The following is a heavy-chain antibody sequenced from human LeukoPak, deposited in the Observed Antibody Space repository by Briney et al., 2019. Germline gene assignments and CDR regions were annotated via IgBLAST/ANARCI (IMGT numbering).Heavy chain of an antibody. J-gene: IGHJ5*02. CDR2: IYYSGST. Sequence: SETLSLTCTVSGGSISSSSYYWGWIRQPPGKGLEWIGSIYYSGSTYYNPSLKSRVTIPVDTSKNQFSLKLSSVTAADTAVYYCARGSSSSSWFDPWGQGTLVTVSS. V-gene: IGHV4-39*07. CDR3: ARGSSSSSWFDP. CDR1: GGSISSSSYY. D-gene: IGHD6-6*01.